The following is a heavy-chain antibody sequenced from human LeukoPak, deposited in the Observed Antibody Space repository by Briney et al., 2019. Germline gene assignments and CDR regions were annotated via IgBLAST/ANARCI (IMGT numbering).Heavy chain of an antibody. CDR3: AAGEGRQRSTSRRGYFDY. CDR1: SGSFNSYL. J-gene: IGHJ4*02. D-gene: IGHD3-16*01. V-gene: IGHV4-34*01. Sequence: SETLSLTCAGYSGSFNSYLWTWIRQSPGKGLEWIGEINHSGSTTYNPSLKSRITVSVDRSKSQFSLAMNSLTAADTAHYFCAAGEGRQRSTSRRGYFDYWSQGTLVTVSS. CDR2: INHSGST.